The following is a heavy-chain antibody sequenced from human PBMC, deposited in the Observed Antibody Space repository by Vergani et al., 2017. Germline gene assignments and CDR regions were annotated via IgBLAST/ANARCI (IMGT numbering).Heavy chain of an antibody. D-gene: IGHD6-13*01. Sequence: EVQLVESGGGLVQPGGSLRLSCAASGFTVSSNYMSWVRQAPGKGLEWVSVLYSGGSTYYADSVKGRFTISRDNSKNTLYLQMNSLRAEDTAVYYCARESIAAGDAFDIWGQGTMVTVSS. V-gene: IGHV3-66*02. CDR3: ARESIAAGDAFDI. CDR1: GFTVSSNY. J-gene: IGHJ3*02. CDR2: LYSGGST.